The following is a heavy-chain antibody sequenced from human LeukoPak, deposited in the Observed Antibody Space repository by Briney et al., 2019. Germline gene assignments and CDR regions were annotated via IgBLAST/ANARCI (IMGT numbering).Heavy chain of an antibody. CDR3: ARGSPVTMIVEDAFDI. V-gene: IGHV3-30-3*01. J-gene: IGHJ3*02. CDR1: GFTFSSYA. Sequence: PGGSLRLSCAASGFTFSSYAMHWVRQAPGKGLEWVAVISYDGSNKYYADSVKGRFTISRDNSKNTLYLQMNSLRAEDTAVYYCARGSPVTMIVEDAFDIWGQGTMVTVSS. D-gene: IGHD3-22*01. CDR2: ISYDGSNK.